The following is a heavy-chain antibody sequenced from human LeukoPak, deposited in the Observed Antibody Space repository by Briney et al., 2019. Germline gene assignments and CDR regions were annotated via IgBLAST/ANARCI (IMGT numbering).Heavy chain of an antibody. J-gene: IGHJ6*02. V-gene: IGHV3-33*01. D-gene: IGHD3-22*01. CDR3: ARDGYYYDSSGYYFGDYYYYGMDV. CDR2: IWYDGSKK. Sequence: PGGSLRLSCAASGFTFSSYGMHWVRQAPGKGLEWVAVIWYDGSKKYYADSVKGRFTISRDNSKNTLYLQMNSLRAEDTAVYYCARDGYYYDSSGYYFGDYYYYGMDVWGQGTTVTVSS. CDR1: GFTFSSYG.